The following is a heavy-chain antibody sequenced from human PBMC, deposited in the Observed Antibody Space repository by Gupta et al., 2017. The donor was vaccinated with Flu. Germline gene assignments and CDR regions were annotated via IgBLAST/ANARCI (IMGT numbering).Heavy chain of an antibody. V-gene: IGHV5-51*03. D-gene: IGHD4/OR15-4a*01. CDR3: ARGDYGNFYFDF. J-gene: IGHJ4*02. Sequence: EVQLVQSGAELRRPGESLKISCQASGYSFGSYWVGWVRQRPGKGLEWMGIIYPSDSDTRYNPSFRGQVTISVEKSTNIAFLQWRSLKVSDAATYYCARGDYGNFYFDFWGRGTLVAVSS. CDR1: GYSFGSYW. CDR2: IYPSDSDT.